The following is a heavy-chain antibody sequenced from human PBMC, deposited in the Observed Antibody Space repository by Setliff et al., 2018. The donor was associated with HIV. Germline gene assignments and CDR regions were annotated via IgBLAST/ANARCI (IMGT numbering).Heavy chain of an antibody. CDR2: INPSGGST. CDR3: ARDAFDYTAYYYSYMDV. D-gene: IGHD4-4*01. Sequence: ASVKVSCKASGYTFTNYYIHWVRQAPGQGLEWMGIINPSGGSTTYAQKFQGRVTMTRDTSTSTVYMELSSLRSEDTAVYYCARDAFDYTAYYYSYMDVWGKGTTVTVYS. V-gene: IGHV1-46*01. J-gene: IGHJ6*03. CDR1: GYTFTNYY.